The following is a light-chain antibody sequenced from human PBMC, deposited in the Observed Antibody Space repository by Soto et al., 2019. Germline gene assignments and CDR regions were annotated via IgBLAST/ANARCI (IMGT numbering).Light chain of an antibody. CDR1: SSVIGAYNF. Sequence: QSALTLPASVSGSPGQSITISCTGTSSVIGAYNFVSWYQQHPGKAPKLMLYDVNIRPSGVSNRFSGSKSGNTASLTISGLQAEDEADYYCTSWTTSTTMIFGGGTKQTVL. CDR2: DVN. J-gene: IGLJ2*01. CDR3: TSWTTSTTMI. V-gene: IGLV2-14*03.